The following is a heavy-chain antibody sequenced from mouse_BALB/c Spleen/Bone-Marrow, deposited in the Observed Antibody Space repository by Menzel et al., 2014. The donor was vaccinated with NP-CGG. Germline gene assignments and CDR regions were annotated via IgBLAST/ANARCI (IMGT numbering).Heavy chain of an antibody. D-gene: IGHD1-1*01. CDR1: RFDFSRYW. V-gene: IGHV4-1*02. CDR2: IKPDSRTI. J-gene: IGHJ4*01. CDR3: ASLVYYEAMAY. Sequence: EVKVEESGGGLVQPGGSLKLSCAASRFDFSRYWMTWVRQAPGKGLEWIGEIKPDSRTINYSPSLKEKFIISRDNAKSTLYLQMSKVRSEDTDIYCCASLVYYEAMAYWGQGSPVTGSS.